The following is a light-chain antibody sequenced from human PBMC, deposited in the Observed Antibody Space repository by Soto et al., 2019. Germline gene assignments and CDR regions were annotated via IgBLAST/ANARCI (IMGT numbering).Light chain of an antibody. CDR1: SSDVGGYNY. J-gene: IGLJ1*01. V-gene: IGLV2-14*01. Sequence: QSALTQPASASGSPGQSITISCTGTSSDVGGYNYVAWYQQHPGKVPRLMIYEVSNRPSGVSNRFSGSKSGSTASLTISGLQAEDEADYYCISYTSSSTSYVFGTGTKLTVL. CDR2: EVS. CDR3: ISYTSSSTSYV.